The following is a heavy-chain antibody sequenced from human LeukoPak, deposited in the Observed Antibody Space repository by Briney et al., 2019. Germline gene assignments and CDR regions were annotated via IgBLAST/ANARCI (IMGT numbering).Heavy chain of an antibody. CDR1: GFTFSSYE. Sequence: GGSLRLSCAASGFTFSSYEMNWVRQAPGKGLEWVSYISSSGSTIYYADSVKGRFTISRDNAKNSLYLQMNSLRAEDTAVYYCARVAGRWSKPDYWGQGTLVTVSS. D-gene: IGHD2-15*01. J-gene: IGHJ4*02. V-gene: IGHV3-48*03. CDR2: ISSSGSTI. CDR3: ARVAGRWSKPDY.